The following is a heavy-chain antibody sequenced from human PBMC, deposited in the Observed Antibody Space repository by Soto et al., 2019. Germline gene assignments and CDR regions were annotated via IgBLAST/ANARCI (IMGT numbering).Heavy chain of an antibody. Sequence: EVQVVESGGGLVQPGRSLKLSCAASGFILSDHYMDWVRQAPGKGLEWLGRSKNKVNKYISEYVASVRGRFTISRDDSKNSLFLQMNSLKTEDTAGYYCVVWPRNGYNTWGQGTLVTVSS. CDR2: SKNKVNKYIS. D-gene: IGHD5-12*01. CDR3: VVWPRNGYNT. J-gene: IGHJ4*02. V-gene: IGHV3-72*01. CDR1: GFILSDHY.